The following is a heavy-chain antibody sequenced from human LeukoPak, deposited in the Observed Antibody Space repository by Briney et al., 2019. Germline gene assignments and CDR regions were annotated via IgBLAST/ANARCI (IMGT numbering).Heavy chain of an antibody. CDR1: GFTFSNYW. V-gene: IGHV3-7*04. D-gene: IGHD6-19*01. CDR3: ARDIGVACEDY. J-gene: IGHJ4*02. Sequence: SGGSLRLSCAASGFTFSNYWMSWVRQAPGKGLEWVANIKQDGSEKYHVDSVKGRFTISRDNAKNSLYLQMNSLRAEDTAVYYCARDIGVACEDYWGQGTLVIVSS. CDR2: IKQDGSEK.